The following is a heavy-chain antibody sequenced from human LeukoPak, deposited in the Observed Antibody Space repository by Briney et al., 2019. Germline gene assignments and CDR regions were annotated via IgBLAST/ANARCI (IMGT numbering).Heavy chain of an antibody. Sequence: SETLSLTCSVSGGSITTNSSYWGWIRQPPEKGLEWIVTVYFRGSTYYNPSLKSRVTISVDTSKNDLSLKLSSVTTADTAVYYCARQLSGGEAFDLWGQGTMVNVSS. CDR1: GGSITTNSSY. V-gene: IGHV4-39*01. D-gene: IGHD3-16*02. CDR3: ARQLSGGEAFDL. CDR2: VYFRGST. J-gene: IGHJ3*01.